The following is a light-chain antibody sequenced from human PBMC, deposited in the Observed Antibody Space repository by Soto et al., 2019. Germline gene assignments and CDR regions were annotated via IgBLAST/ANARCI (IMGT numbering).Light chain of an antibody. CDR2: DAS. CDR3: QQRSNWPPWT. CDR1: QSVGSY. Sequence: EIVLTQSPVTLSLSPGERATLSCRASQSVGSYLAWYQQKPGQAPRLLIYDASNRATGIPARFSGSGSGTDFTLTISSLEPEDFAVYYCQQRSNWPPWTFGQGTKVDIK. J-gene: IGKJ1*01. V-gene: IGKV3-11*01.